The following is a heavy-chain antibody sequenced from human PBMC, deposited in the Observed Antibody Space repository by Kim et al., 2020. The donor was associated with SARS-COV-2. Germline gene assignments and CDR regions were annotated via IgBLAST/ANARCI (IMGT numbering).Heavy chain of an antibody. Sequence: SETLSLTCTVSGGSISSYYWSWIRQPPGKGLEWNGYIYYSGSTNYNPSLKSRVTISVDTSKNQFSLKLSSVTAADTAVYYCASLESWADAFDIWGQGTMVTVSS. D-gene: IGHD6-13*01. CDR1: GGSISSYY. CDR2: IYYSGST. J-gene: IGHJ3*02. V-gene: IGHV4-59*13. CDR3: ASLESWADAFDI.